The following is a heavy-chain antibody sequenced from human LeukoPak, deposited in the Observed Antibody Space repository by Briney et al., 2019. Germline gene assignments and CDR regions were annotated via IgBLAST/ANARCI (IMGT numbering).Heavy chain of an antibody. V-gene: IGHV3-23*01. Sequence: GGSLRLSCAASGFTFSSYAMSWVRQAPGKGLEWVSAISGSGGSTYYADSVKGRFTISRDNSKNTLYLQMNSLRAEDTAVYYCAKGYSSGWYPVHCFDYWGQGTLVTVSS. D-gene: IGHD6-19*01. CDR2: ISGSGGST. J-gene: IGHJ4*02. CDR1: GFTFSSYA. CDR3: AKGYSSGWYPVHCFDY.